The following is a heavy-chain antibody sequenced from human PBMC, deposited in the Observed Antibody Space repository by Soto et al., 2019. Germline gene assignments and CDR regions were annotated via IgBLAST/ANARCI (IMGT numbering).Heavy chain of an antibody. CDR3: ARAVGYCSGGSCHGLDY. J-gene: IGHJ4*02. Sequence: PSETLSLTCAVSGGSISSSNWWNWVRQPPGKGLEWIGEIYHSGATNYNPSLNSRATISVDKSKNQFSLKLSSVTAAETAVYYCARAVGYCSGGSCHGLDYWGQGTLVTAPQ. CDR1: GGSISSSNW. CDR2: IYHSGAT. D-gene: IGHD2-15*01. V-gene: IGHV4-4*02.